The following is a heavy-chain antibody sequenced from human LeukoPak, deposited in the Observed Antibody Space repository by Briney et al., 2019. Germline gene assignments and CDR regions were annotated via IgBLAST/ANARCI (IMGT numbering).Heavy chain of an antibody. Sequence: PSETLSLTCAVSGYSISSGYYWGWIRQPPGKGLEWMGGIYHSGSTYYNPSLKSRVTISVDTSKNQFSLKLSSVTAADTAVYYCARHGNGVTRDSDYWGQGTLVTVSS. V-gene: IGHV4-38-2*01. CDR3: ARHGNGVTRDSDY. CDR1: GYSISSGYY. D-gene: IGHD4-23*01. CDR2: IYHSGST. J-gene: IGHJ4*02.